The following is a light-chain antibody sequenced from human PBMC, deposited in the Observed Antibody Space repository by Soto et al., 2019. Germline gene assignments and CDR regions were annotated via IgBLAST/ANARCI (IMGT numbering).Light chain of an antibody. Sequence: QSVLTQPASVSGSPGQSIPISCTGTSSDVGGYNYVSWYQQHPGKGPKLMIYEVSNRPSGVSNRFSGSKSGNTATLTISGLQAEDEADYYCSSYTSTTTRVFGTGTKVTVL. CDR1: SSDVGGYNY. CDR2: EVS. J-gene: IGLJ1*01. V-gene: IGLV2-14*03. CDR3: SSYTSTTTRV.